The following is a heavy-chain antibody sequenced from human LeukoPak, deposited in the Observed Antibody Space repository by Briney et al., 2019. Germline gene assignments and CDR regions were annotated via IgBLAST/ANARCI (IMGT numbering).Heavy chain of an antibody. J-gene: IGHJ4*02. CDR2: ISGSGNGFSI. Sequence: GGSLTLSCSASGFVFSIYTMYWVRQAPGKGPEYVSTISGSGNGFSIYYADSVKGRFTISRDDSKSILYLQMNGLRSEDTAVYYCVKDFGRIRGTPDSWGQGTLVTVSS. CDR3: VKDFGRIRGTPDS. CDR1: GFVFSIYT. D-gene: IGHD1-26*01. V-gene: IGHV3-64D*06.